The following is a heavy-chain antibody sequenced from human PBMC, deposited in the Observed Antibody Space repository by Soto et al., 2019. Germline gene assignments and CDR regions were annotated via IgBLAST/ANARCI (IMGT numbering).Heavy chain of an antibody. J-gene: IGHJ5*02. V-gene: IGHV4-39*01. CDR1: GGSISSSSYY. Sequence: QLQLQESGPGLVKPSETLSLTCTVSGGSISSSSYYWGWIRQPPGKGLEWIGSIYYSGSTYYNPSLKSRVTISVDTSKNQFSLKLSSVTAADTAVYYCARHWDSSSWRAPIGTEWFDPWGQGTLVTVSS. D-gene: IGHD6-13*01. CDR3: ARHWDSSSWRAPIGTEWFDP. CDR2: IYYSGST.